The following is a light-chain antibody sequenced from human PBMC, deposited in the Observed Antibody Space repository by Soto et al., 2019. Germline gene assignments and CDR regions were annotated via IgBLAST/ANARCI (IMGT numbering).Light chain of an antibody. CDR1: QSIRSW. V-gene: IGKV1-5*01. CDR3: QQYKTYSIT. Sequence: DIQMTQSPSTLSASVGDRVTITCRASQSIRSWLAWYQQKPGKAPKLLIYDASSLESGVPSRFSGSGSGTEFTLTISSLQPDDFAIYYCQQYKTYSITFGQGTRLE. J-gene: IGKJ5*01. CDR2: DAS.